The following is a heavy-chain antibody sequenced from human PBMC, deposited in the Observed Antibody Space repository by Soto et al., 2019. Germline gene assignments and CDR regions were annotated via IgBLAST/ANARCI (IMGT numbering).Heavy chain of an antibody. D-gene: IGHD3-10*01. Sequence: SLSVSCAASGFTVGSYWMHWVRQAPGKGLVWVSRINSDGSSTSYADSVKGRFTISRDNAKNTLYLQMNSLRAEDTAVYYCARDGSRELLYSNDYWGQGTLVTVSS. CDR2: INSDGSST. CDR3: ARDGSRELLYSNDY. CDR1: GFTVGSYW. J-gene: IGHJ4*02. V-gene: IGHV3-74*01.